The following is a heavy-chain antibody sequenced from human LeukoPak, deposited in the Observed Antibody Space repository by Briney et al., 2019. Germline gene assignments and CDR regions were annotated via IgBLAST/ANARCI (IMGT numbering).Heavy chain of an antibody. CDR2: IYYSGST. J-gene: IGHJ5*02. CDR1: GGSISSYY. CDR3: ARDLGVRGYRNTFNWFDP. Sequence: PSETLSLTCTVSGGSISSYYWSWIRQPPGKGLEWIGYIYYSGSTNYNPSLKSRVTISVDTSKDQFSLKLSSVTAADTAVYYCARDLGVRGYRNTFNWFDPWGQGTLVTVSS. D-gene: IGHD5-12*01. V-gene: IGHV4-59*01.